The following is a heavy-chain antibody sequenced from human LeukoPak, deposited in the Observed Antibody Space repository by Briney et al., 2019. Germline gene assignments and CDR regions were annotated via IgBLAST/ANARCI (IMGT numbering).Heavy chain of an antibody. Sequence: PGGSLRLSCAASGFTFSSYGMHWVRQAPGKGLEWVAVISYDGSNKYYADSVKGRFTISRDNSKNTLYLQMNSLRAEDTAVYYCAKMFGQGYCSGGSCSDYWGQGTLVTVSS. CDR2: ISYDGSNK. D-gene: IGHD2-15*01. J-gene: IGHJ4*02. CDR3: AKMFGQGYCSGGSCSDY. CDR1: GFTFSSYG. V-gene: IGHV3-30*18.